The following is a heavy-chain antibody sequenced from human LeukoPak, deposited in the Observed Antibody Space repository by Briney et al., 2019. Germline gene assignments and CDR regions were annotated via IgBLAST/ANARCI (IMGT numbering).Heavy chain of an antibody. CDR2: INHSGST. J-gene: IGHJ5*02. Sequence: SETLSLTCAVYGGSFSGYYWSWIRQPPRKGLEWIGEINHSGSTNYNPSLKSRVTISVDTSKNQFSLKLSSVTAADTAVYYCARRGYGSGSYYQGAWGQGTLVTVSS. CDR3: ARRGYGSGSYYQGA. D-gene: IGHD3-10*01. CDR1: GGSFSGYY. V-gene: IGHV4-34*01.